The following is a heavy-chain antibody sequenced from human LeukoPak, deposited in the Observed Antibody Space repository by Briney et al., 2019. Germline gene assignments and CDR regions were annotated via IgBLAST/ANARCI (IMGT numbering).Heavy chain of an antibody. J-gene: IGHJ4*02. V-gene: IGHV4-34*01. D-gene: IGHD6-13*01. CDR2: INHSGST. CDR1: GGSFSGYY. CDR3: ARVNDSSSFDY. Sequence: SETLSLTCAVYGGSFSGYYWSWIRQPPGKGLEWIGEINHSGSTNYNPSLKSRVTISVDTSKSQFSLKLSSVTAADTAVYYCARVNDSSSFDYWGQGTLVTVSS.